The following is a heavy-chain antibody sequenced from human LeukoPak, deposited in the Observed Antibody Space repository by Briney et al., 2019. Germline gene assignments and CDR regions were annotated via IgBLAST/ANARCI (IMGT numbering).Heavy chain of an antibody. CDR3: AKDVSDSSSWSNFDY. V-gene: IGHV3-23*01. CDR1: GFTFSSYA. D-gene: IGHD6-13*01. CDR2: ISGSGGST. J-gene: IGHJ4*02. Sequence: GGSLRLSCAASGFTFSSYAMSWVRQAPGKGLEWVSAISGSGGSTYYADSVKGRFTISRDNSKNTLYPQMNSLRAEDTAVYYCAKDVSDSSSWSNFDYWGQGTLVTVSS.